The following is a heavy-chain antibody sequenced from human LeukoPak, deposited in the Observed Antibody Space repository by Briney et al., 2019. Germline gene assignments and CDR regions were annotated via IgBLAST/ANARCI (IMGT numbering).Heavy chain of an antibody. CDR3: ARARTGYPYYYYMDV. D-gene: IGHD6-13*01. J-gene: IGHJ6*03. Sequence: SVKVSCKASVGTFSSYAISWVRQAPGQGLEWMGRIIPIFGTANYAQKFQGRVTITTDESTSTAYMELSSLRSEDTAVYYCARARTGYPYYYYMDVWGKGTTVTVSS. V-gene: IGHV1-69*05. CDR2: IIPIFGTA. CDR1: VGTFSSYA.